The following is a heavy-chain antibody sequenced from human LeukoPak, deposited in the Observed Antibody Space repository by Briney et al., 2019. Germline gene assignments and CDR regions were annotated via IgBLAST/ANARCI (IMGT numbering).Heavy chain of an antibody. Sequence: PGGSLRLACAASGFTFSSYSMNWVRQAPGKGLEWVSYISSSSSTIYYAESVKGRFTISRDNAKNSLYLQMNSLRAEDTAVYYCATIGYCSSTSCLPFDYWGQGTLVTVSS. D-gene: IGHD2-2*01. CDR2: ISSSSSTI. J-gene: IGHJ4*02. CDR3: ATIGYCSSTSCLPFDY. CDR1: GFTFSSYS. V-gene: IGHV3-48*04.